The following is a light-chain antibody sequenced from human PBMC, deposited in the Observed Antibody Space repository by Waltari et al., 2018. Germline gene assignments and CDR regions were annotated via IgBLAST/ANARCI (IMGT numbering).Light chain of an antibody. V-gene: IGLV2-23*02. CDR2: EVY. CDR3: CSYAGSNSWV. J-gene: IGLJ3*02. CDR1: SSNIGSYNL. Sequence: QSALIQPASVSGYPGQSITISCTGTSSNIGSYNLVSWYQQYPGKAPKVMIYEVYKRPSGVSNRFSGAKSGNTASLTISGLQAEDETDYYCCSYAGSNSWVFGGGTKVTVL.